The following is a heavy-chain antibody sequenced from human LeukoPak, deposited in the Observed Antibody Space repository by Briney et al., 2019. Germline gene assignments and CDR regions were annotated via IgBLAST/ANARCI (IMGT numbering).Heavy chain of an antibody. J-gene: IGHJ6*03. CDR2: INPNSGGT. CDR3: ARWRPDGGGYSYGYYYYYYMDV. Sequence: GASVKVSCKASGYTFTGYYMHWVRQAPGQGLEWMGWINPNSGGTNYAQKFQGRVTMTRDTSISTAYMELSRLRSDDTAVYYCARWRPDGGGYSYGYYYYYYMDVWGKGTTVTISS. CDR1: GYTFTGYY. V-gene: IGHV1-2*02. D-gene: IGHD5-18*01.